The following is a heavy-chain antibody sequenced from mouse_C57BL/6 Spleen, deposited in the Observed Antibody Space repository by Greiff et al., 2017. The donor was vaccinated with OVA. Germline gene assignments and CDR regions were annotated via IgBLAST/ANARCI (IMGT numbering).Heavy chain of an antibody. Sequence: EVQLQQSGPVLVKPGASVKMSCKASGYTFTDYYMNWVKQSHGKSLEWIGVINPYNGGTSYNQKFKGKATLTVDKSSSTAYMELNSLTSEDSAVYYCAREGLLRDFDYWGQGTTLTVSS. CDR1: GYTFTDYY. D-gene: IGHD1-1*01. CDR2: INPYNGGT. J-gene: IGHJ2*01. CDR3: AREGLLRDFDY. V-gene: IGHV1-19*01.